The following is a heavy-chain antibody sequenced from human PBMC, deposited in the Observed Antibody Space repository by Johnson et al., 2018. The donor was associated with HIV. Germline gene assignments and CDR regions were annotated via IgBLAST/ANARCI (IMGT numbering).Heavy chain of an antibody. CDR1: GFPFSINA. V-gene: IGHV3-23*04. Sequence: VQLVESGGGLVQPGGSLRLSCAASGFPFSINAMSGARQVPGKGLVWVQVLLGSGVSTYYADSVMGRFTFFRDNSKNTLYLQMKSLRAEDTAVYYCAKDRGQFGDGVPDAFDIWGQGTMVTVSS. J-gene: IGHJ3*02. CDR3: AKDRGQFGDGVPDAFDI. D-gene: IGHD3-10*01. CDR2: LLGSGVST.